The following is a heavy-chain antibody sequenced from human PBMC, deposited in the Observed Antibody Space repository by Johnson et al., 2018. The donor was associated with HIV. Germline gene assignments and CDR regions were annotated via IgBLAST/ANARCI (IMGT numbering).Heavy chain of an antibody. CDR2: IYCGGST. Sequence: VQLVESGGGLVQPGGSLRLSCAASGFTVSSNYMSWVRQAPGKGLEWVSVIYCGGSTYYVDSVKGRFTISRDNSKNTLYLQMNSLRAEDTAVYYCARDSETSITMIVVVITGAFDIWGQGTMVTVSS. J-gene: IGHJ3*02. D-gene: IGHD3-22*01. CDR1: GFTVSSNY. V-gene: IGHV3-66*02. CDR3: ARDSETSITMIVVVITGAFDI.